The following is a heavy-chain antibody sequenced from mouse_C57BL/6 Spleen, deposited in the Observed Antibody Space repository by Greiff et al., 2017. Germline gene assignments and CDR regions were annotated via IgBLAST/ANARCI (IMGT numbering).Heavy chain of an antibody. CDR2: IYPRSGNT. D-gene: IGHD1-1*01. Sequence: VQLQQSGAELARPGASVKLSCKASGYTFTSYGISWVKQRPGQGLEWIGEIYPRSGNTYYNEKFKGQATLTADKSSSTAYMELRSLTSEDSAVYFCAREGLTAVVDYWGQGTTLTVSS. CDR1: GYTFTSYG. V-gene: IGHV1-81*01. CDR3: AREGLTAVVDY. J-gene: IGHJ2*01.